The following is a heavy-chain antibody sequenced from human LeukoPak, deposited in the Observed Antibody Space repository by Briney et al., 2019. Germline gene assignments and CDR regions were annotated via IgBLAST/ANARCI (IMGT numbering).Heavy chain of an antibody. D-gene: IGHD2-2*01. CDR2: IYYSGST. CDR1: GGSISSSSYY. V-gene: IGHV4-39*07. Sequence: SETLSLTCTVSGGSISSSSYYWGWIRQPPGKGLEWIGSIYYSGSTYYNPSLKSRVTISVDTSKNQFSLKLSSVTAADTAVYYCARVASIVVVPAATYYFDYWGQGTLVTVSS. CDR3: ARVASIVVVPAATYYFDY. J-gene: IGHJ4*02.